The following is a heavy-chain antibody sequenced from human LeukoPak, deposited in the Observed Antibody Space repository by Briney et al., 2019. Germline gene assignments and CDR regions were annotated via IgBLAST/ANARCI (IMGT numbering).Heavy chain of an antibody. CDR1: GGSISSGGYS. CDR2: ISSSGSTI. V-gene: IGHV3-11*01. D-gene: IGHD6-6*01. CDR3: ARDSLARPLGY. Sequence: LSLTCAVSGGSISSGGYSWRWIRQPPGKGLEWVSYISSSGSTIYYADSVKGRFTISRDNAKNSLYLQMNSLRAEDTAVYYCARDSLARPLGYWGQGTLVTVSS. J-gene: IGHJ4*02.